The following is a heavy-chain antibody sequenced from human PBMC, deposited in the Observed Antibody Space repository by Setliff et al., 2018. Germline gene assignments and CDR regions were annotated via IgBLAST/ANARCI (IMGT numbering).Heavy chain of an antibody. J-gene: IGHJ4*01. Sequence: GGSLRRSGEASGFNFSGDSMNWVRQAPGKGLEGVSYIGESGNNIHDADSVKGRFTISRDNAKNSLYLQMNSLRVEDTALYYCARDGNNWNDLDYWGHGTLVTVSS. CDR1: GFNFSGDS. D-gene: IGHD1-20*01. CDR2: IGESGNNI. V-gene: IGHV3-48*04. CDR3: ARDGNNWNDLDY.